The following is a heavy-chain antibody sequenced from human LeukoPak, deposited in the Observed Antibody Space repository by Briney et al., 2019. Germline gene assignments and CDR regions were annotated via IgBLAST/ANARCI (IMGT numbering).Heavy chain of an antibody. J-gene: IGHJ4*02. Sequence: SKTLSLTCTVSGGSISSYYWSWIRQPPGKGLEWIGYIYYSGSTNYNPSLKSRVTISVDTSKNQFSLKLSSVTAADTAVYYCARDGGSSGLDYWGQGTLVTVSS. CDR3: ARDGGSSGLDY. CDR1: GGSISSYY. V-gene: IGHV4-59*01. D-gene: IGHD6-19*01. CDR2: IYYSGST.